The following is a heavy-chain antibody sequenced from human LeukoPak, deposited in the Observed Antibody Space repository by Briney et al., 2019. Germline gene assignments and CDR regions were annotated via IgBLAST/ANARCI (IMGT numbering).Heavy chain of an antibody. CDR3: ARVARVIAAAGNWFDP. D-gene: IGHD6-13*01. CDR2: INPNSGGT. V-gene: IGHV1-2*02. Sequence: ASVKVSCKAFGYTFTSNYMHWVRQAPGQGLEWMGWINPNSGGTNYAQKFQGRVTMTRDTSISTAYMELSRLRSDDTAVCYCARVARVIAAAGNWFDPWGQGTLVTVSS. CDR1: GYTFTSNY. J-gene: IGHJ5*02.